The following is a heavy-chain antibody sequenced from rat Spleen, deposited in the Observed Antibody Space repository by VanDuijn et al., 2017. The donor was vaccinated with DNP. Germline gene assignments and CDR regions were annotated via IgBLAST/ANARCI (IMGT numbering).Heavy chain of an antibody. CDR2: INYSGTT. D-gene: IGHD1-11*01. Sequence: EVQLQESGPGLMKPSQSLSLTCSVTGFSITSNYWAWIRKLPGNKMEWIGYINYSGTTGYNPSLKSRISITRDTSKNQFFLQLNSVTTEDTATYYCAKAGGYSPWYFDYWGQGVMVTVSS. CDR1: GFSITSNY. J-gene: IGHJ2*01. CDR3: AKAGGYSPWYFDY. V-gene: IGHV3-1*01.